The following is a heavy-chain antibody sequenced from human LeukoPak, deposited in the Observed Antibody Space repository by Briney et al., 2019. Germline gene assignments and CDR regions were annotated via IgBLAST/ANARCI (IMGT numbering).Heavy chain of an antibody. D-gene: IGHD6-13*01. V-gene: IGHV3-74*01. Sequence: PGGSLRLSCAASGFTFSSYWMHWVRQAPGKGLVWVSRINSDGSSTSYADSVKGRFTISRDNAKNTLYLQMNSLRAEDTAVYYCATEGYSSSWYPYGEYYFDYWGQGTLVTVSS. CDR3: ATEGYSSSWYPYGEYYFDY. J-gene: IGHJ4*02. CDR2: INSDGSST. CDR1: GFTFSSYW.